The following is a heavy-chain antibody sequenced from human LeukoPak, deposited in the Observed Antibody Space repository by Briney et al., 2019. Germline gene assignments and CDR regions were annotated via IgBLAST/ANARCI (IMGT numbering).Heavy chain of an antibody. V-gene: IGHV3-74*01. Sequence: QPGGSLRLSCDVSGFTFSSYWMHWVRQAPGKGLVWVSAINENGRSRSYADSVKGRFTISGDNAKNTLYLQVNSLRAEDTAVYYCARGTSGWSGIDYWGQGTLVTVSS. CDR3: ARGTSGWSGIDY. CDR2: INENGRSR. CDR1: GFTFSSYW. J-gene: IGHJ4*02. D-gene: IGHD6-19*01.